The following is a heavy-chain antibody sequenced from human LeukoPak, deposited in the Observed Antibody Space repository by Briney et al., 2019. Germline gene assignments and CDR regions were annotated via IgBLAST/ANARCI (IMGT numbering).Heavy chain of an antibody. CDR1: AGSISTYY. D-gene: IGHD1-26*01. V-gene: IGHV4-59*01. CDR2: IYYSGST. CDR3: AGRPYYYFAMDV. J-gene: IGHJ6*02. Sequence: PSETLSLTCTVSAGSISTYYWSWIRQPPGKGLEWIGYIYYSGSTNYNPSLKSRVTISVDTSKNQFSLKLSSVTAADTAVYYCAGRPYYYFAMDVWGRGTTVTVSS.